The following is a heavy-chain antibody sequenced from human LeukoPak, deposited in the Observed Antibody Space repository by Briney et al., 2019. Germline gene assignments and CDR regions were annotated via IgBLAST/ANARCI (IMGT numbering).Heavy chain of an antibody. CDR3: ARDSDGASPGGFDY. J-gene: IGHJ4*02. CDR2: ISAYNGNT. D-gene: IGHD4-17*01. CDR1: GYTFTSYG. Sequence: ASVKVSCKASGYTFTSYGISWVRQAPGQGLEWMGWISAYNGNTNYAQKLQGRVTMTTDTSTSTAYMELRSLRSDDTAVYYCARDSDGASPGGFDYWGQGTLVTVSS. V-gene: IGHV1-18*01.